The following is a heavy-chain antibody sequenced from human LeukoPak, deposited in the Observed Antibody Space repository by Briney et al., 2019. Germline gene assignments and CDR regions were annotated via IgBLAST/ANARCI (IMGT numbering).Heavy chain of an antibody. CDR3: ARVESGYGDYLHTALAEYLQH. Sequence: SETLSLTCTVSGGSISSYYWSWIRQPPGKGMEWIGYIYYSGSTNYNPSLKSRVTISVDTSKNQFSLKLSSVTAADTAVYYCARVESGYGDYLHTALAEYLQHWGQGTLVTVSS. J-gene: IGHJ1*01. CDR1: GGSISSYY. D-gene: IGHD4-17*01. CDR2: IYYSGST. V-gene: IGHV4-59*01.